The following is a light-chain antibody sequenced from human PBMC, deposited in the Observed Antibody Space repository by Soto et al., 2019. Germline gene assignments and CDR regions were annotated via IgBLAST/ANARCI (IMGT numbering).Light chain of an antibody. CDR1: SSDVGGYNY. CDR3: SSYAGSNNVV. CDR2: EVS. Sequence: SVLTQPPSASGSPGQSVTISCTGTSSDVGGYNYVSWYQQHPGKAPKLMIYEVSQRPSGVPDRFSGSKSGNTASLTVSGLQTEDEADYFCSSYAGSNNVVFGGGTKVTVL. V-gene: IGLV2-8*01. J-gene: IGLJ2*01.